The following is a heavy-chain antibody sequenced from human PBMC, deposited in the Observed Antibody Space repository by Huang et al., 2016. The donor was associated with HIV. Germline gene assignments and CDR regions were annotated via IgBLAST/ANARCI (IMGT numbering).Heavy chain of an antibody. Sequence: EVQLLESGGGLAQPGGSLRLSCAASGFSFRHYAMTWVRQAPGQGLEWVSITSGSGCSTYDADSFKGRFTISRDNSKNMLYLQMNSLRAEDTAVYYCAKVVVVVVAATFADSWGQGTLVTVSS. CDR3: AKVVVVVVAATFADS. CDR2: TSGSGCST. J-gene: IGHJ4*02. CDR1: GFSFRHYA. V-gene: IGHV3-23*01. D-gene: IGHD2-15*01.